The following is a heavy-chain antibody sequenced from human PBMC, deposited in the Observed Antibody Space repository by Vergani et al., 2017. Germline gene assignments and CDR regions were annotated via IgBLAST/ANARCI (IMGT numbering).Heavy chain of an antibody. Sequence: WVLSISSSSSYIYYADSVKGRFTISRDNAKNSLYLQMNSLRAEDTAVYYCARTIRRFGESPRGWFDPWGQGTLVTVSS. D-gene: IGHD3-10*01. J-gene: IGHJ5*02. V-gene: IGHV3-21*01. CDR2: ISSSSSYI. CDR3: ARTIRRFGESPRGWFDP.